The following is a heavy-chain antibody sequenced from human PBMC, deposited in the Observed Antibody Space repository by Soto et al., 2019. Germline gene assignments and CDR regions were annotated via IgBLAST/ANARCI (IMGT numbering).Heavy chain of an antibody. Sequence: EVQLVESGGGLVKPGGSLRLSCVVFEYTFSDAWMSWVRQAPGKGLEWVARINRKIDEETTDYAAPVEGRFTIARDDSKNTLYLQMSSLKIEDTAVYFCTADHWSWGQGTLVTVSS. D-gene: IGHD3-3*01. CDR2: INRKIDEETT. CDR1: EYTFSDAW. CDR3: TADHWS. J-gene: IGHJ4*02. V-gene: IGHV3-15*01.